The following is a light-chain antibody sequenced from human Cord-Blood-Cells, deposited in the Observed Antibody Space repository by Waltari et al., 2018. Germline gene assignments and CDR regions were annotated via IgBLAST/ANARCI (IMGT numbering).Light chain of an antibody. V-gene: IGLV4-69*01. Sequence: KLTCTLSSGHSSYAIAWHQQQPEKGPRYLMKLNSDGSHSKGDGIPDRFSGSSSGAERYLTISSLQSEDEADYYCQTWGTGIVVFGGGTKLTVL. CDR2: LNSDGSH. CDR1: SGHSSYA. CDR3: QTWGTGIVV. J-gene: IGLJ2*01.